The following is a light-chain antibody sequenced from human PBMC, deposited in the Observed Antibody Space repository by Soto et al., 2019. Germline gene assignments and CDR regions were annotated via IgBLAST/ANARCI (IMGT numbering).Light chain of an antibody. CDR2: GAS. J-gene: IGKJ3*01. Sequence: EIVLTQSPGTLSLSPGERVTLSCRASQSVSSNFLAWYQQKPDQAPRLLIYGASSRATGIPDRFSGSGSGTAFTLTISRLEPEDFAVYYCQQYGTSPVTFGPGTKVDFK. CDR1: QSVSSNF. CDR3: QQYGTSPVT. V-gene: IGKV3-20*01.